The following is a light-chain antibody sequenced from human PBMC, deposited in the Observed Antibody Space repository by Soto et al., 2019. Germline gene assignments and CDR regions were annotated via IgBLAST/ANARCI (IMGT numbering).Light chain of an antibody. V-gene: IGLV1-40*01. CDR2: GNS. Sequence: QSVLTQPPSVSGAPGQGVTISCTGSSXNIGAGYDVHWYQQLPGTAPKLLIYGNSNRPSGVPDRFSGSKSGTSASLAITGLQAEDEADYYCQSYDSSLSGYVFGTGTKVTVL. CDR1: SXNIGAGYD. CDR3: QSYDSSLSGYV. J-gene: IGLJ1*01.